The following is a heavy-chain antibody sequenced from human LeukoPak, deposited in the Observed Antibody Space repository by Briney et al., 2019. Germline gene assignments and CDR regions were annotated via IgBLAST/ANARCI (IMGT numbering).Heavy chain of an antibody. D-gene: IGHD3-16*01. Sequence: GGSLRLSCAASGFSFSNFAMSWVRQAPGKGLEGVSAMSGSGDGTYYADSVKGRVTISRDNSKNTLYLQMNSLRAEDTAVYYCAKMMGQRLYDYCMDVWGKGTTVTVSS. J-gene: IGHJ6*03. CDR1: GFSFSNFA. CDR3: AKMMGQRLYDYCMDV. V-gene: IGHV3-23*01. CDR2: MSGSGDGT.